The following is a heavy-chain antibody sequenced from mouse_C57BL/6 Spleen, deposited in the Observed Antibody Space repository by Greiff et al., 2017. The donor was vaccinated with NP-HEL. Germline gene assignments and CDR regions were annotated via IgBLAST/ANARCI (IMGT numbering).Heavy chain of an antibody. J-gene: IGHJ1*03. Sequence: VQLKQPGAELVKPGALVKMSCKASGYTFTSYWITWVKQRPGQGLEWIGDIYPGSGSTNYNEKFKSKATLTVDTSSSTAYMQLSSLTSEDSAVYYCARYYYGSSYEYFDVWGTGTTVTVSS. V-gene: IGHV1-55*01. D-gene: IGHD1-1*01. CDR1: GYTFTSYW. CDR2: IYPGSGST. CDR3: ARYYYGSSYEYFDV.